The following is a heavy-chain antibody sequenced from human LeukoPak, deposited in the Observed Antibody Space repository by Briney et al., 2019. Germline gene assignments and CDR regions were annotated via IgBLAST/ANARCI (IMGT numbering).Heavy chain of an antibody. D-gene: IGHD6-19*01. CDR1: GGTFSSYA. CDR3: ASLAVAGTDADY. J-gene: IGHJ4*02. CDR2: IIPIFGTA. Sequence: ASVKVSCKASGGTFSSYAISWVRQAPGQGLEWMGGIIPIFGTANYAQKFQGRVTITADKSTSTAYMGLSSLRSEDTAVYYCASLAVAGTDADYWGQGTLVTVSS. V-gene: IGHV1-69*06.